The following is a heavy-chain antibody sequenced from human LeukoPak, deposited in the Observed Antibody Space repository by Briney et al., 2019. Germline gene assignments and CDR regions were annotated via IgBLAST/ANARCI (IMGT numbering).Heavy chain of an antibody. Sequence: WASVKVSCKASGYTFTSYDINWVRQATGQGLEWMGWMNPNSGNTGYAQKFLGRVTMTRNTSMSTAYMELSSLTSDDTAVYYCARRYDSGSYHLPHWGQGTLVTVSS. V-gene: IGHV1-8*01. CDR2: MNPNSGNT. CDR3: ARRYDSGSYHLPH. CDR1: GYTFTSYD. D-gene: IGHD3-10*01. J-gene: IGHJ4*02.